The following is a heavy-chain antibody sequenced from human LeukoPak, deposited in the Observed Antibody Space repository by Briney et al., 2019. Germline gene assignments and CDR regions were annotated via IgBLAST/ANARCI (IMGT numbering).Heavy chain of an antibody. J-gene: IGHJ5*02. CDR2: MHSSGST. D-gene: IGHD3-22*01. CDR1: GPSISSTIYY. Sequence: PSETLSLNCTVSGPSISSTIYYWGWIRQPPWKGLEWIGSMHSSGSTYYNPSLKSRLTISIDMSKNQFSLKLSSVTAADTAVYFCARDAAGEGRLVITWFDPWGQGTLVTVSS. V-gene: IGHV4-39*07. CDR3: ARDAAGEGRLVITWFDP.